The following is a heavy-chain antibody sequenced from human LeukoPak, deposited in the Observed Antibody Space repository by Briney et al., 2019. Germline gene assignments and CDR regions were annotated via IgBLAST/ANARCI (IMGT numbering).Heavy chain of an antibody. CDR1: GYSFTSYW. D-gene: IGHD1-26*01. J-gene: IGHJ6*03. V-gene: IGHV5-51*01. CDR3: ASRDIGVGDFYYYMDV. Sequence: GESLKISCKGSGYSFTSYWIGWVRQMPGKGLEWMGIIYPGDSDTRYSPSFQGQVTISADKSTSTAYLQWSSLKASDTAMYYCASRDIGVGDFYYYMDVWGKGTTVTVSS. CDR2: IYPGDSDT.